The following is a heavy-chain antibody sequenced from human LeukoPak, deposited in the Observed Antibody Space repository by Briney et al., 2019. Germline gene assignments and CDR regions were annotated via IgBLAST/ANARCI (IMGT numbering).Heavy chain of an antibody. CDR3: AKMSNYYNSLGYYAFDI. D-gene: IGHD3-22*01. J-gene: IGHJ3*02. CDR1: GFIVSRKY. V-gene: IGHV3-66*01. Sequence: GGSLRLSCAASGFIVSRKYMSWVRQASGKGLEWVSVIYSGGSADYADSVKGRFTISRDNSKNTLHLQMKSLRAEDTAVYYCAKMSNYYNSLGYYAFDIWGQGTMVTVSS. CDR2: IYSGGSA.